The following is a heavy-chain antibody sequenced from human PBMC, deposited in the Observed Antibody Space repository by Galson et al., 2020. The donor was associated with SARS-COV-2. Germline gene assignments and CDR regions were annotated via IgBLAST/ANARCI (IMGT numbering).Heavy chain of an antibody. Sequence: GGSLRLSCAASGFTVSSNYMSWVRQAPGKGLEWVSVIYSGGSTYYSDSVKGRFTIPGDNSKTTLYLQMNSLRAEDTAVYYCARDIRDAGYFDWLHRNYYYGMDVWGQGTTVTVSS. CDR1: GFTVSSNY. CDR2: IYSGGST. D-gene: IGHD3-9*01. CDR3: ARDIRDAGYFDWLHRNYYYGMDV. V-gene: IGHV3-66*01. J-gene: IGHJ6*02.